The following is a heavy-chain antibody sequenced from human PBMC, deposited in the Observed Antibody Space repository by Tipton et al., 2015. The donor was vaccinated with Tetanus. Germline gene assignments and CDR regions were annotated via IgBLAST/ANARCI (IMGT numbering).Heavy chain of an antibody. J-gene: IGHJ4*02. Sequence: QSGAEVKRPGASVKVSCKSSGYTFTGYDVSWVRQAPGEGLQWMGWINTHNGDTNYAQRFEGRDTMTTDTSTSTAYMELRGLRSDDTAVYFCVRDKVGGITGFDHWGQGTLVTVSS. CDR1: GYTFTGYD. V-gene: IGHV1-18*01. CDR2: INTHNGDT. D-gene: IGHD1-26*01. CDR3: VRDKVGGITGFDH.